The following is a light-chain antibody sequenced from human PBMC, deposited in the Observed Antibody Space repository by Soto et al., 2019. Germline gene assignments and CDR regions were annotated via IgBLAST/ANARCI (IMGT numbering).Light chain of an antibody. CDR3: QQYYSTPPT. Sequence: DIVMTQSPGSLAVSLGERATINCKSSQDVSSSSSNKNYLAWYRQKPGQPPRVLIYWASTRESGVPDRFSGRGAGNNFTSTISSLQAEDAAVYYCQQYYSTPPTFGQGTKVEIK. J-gene: IGKJ1*01. CDR1: QDVSSSSSNKNY. CDR2: WAS. V-gene: IGKV4-1*01.